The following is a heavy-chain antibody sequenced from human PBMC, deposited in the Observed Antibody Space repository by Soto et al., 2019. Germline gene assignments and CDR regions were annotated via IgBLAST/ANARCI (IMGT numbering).Heavy chain of an antibody. D-gene: IGHD6-19*01. J-gene: IGHJ4*02. CDR1: GFTVSSNY. CDR3: ARARGSGWQYYFDY. Sequence: GGSLRLSCAASGFTVSSNYMSWVRQAPGKGLEWVSVIYSGGSTYYADSVKGRFTISRDNSKNTLYLQMNSLRAEDTAVYYCARARGSGWQYYFDYWGQGTLVTVS. V-gene: IGHV3-53*01. CDR2: IYSGGST.